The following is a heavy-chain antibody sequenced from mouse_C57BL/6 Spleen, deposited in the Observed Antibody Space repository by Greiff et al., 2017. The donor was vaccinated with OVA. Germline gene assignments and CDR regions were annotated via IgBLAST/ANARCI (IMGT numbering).Heavy chain of an antibody. CDR1: GFNIKDYY. Sequence: VQLQQSGAELVKPGASVKLSCTASGFNIKDYYMHWVKQRTEQGLEWIGRIDPEDGETKYAPKFQGKATITADTSSSTAYLQLSSLTAEDTAVYYCARSDDGIYVYLDYWGQGTTLTVSS. V-gene: IGHV14-2*01. CDR3: ARSDDGIYVYLDY. J-gene: IGHJ2*01. CDR2: IDPEDGET. D-gene: IGHD1-1*02.